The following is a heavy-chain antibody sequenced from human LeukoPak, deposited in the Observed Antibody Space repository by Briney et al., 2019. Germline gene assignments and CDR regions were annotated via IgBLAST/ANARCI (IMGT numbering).Heavy chain of an antibody. CDR2: ISGSGGST. V-gene: IGHV3-23*01. CDR1: GFTFSSYA. Sequence: PGGSLRLSCAASGFTFSSYAMSWVRQAPGKGLEWVSAISGSGGSTYYADSVKGRFTISRDNAKNSLYLQMNSLRAEDTAVYYCARDLIAVAGTGYFQHWGQGTLVTVSS. J-gene: IGHJ1*01. D-gene: IGHD6-19*01. CDR3: ARDLIAVAGTGYFQH.